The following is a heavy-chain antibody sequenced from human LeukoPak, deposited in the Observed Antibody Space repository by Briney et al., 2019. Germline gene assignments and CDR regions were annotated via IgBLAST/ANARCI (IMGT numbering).Heavy chain of an antibody. J-gene: IGHJ4*02. Sequence: KPSETLSLTCAVWGGSFSGYYWSGIPQPPGKGLEWIGEINHSGSTNYNPSLKSRVTISVDTSKNQFSLKLSSVTAADTAVYYCARAGVIAVAGTFDYWGQGTLVTVSS. CDR2: INHSGST. CDR1: GGSFSGYY. D-gene: IGHD6-19*01. V-gene: IGHV4-34*01. CDR3: ARAGVIAVAGTFDY.